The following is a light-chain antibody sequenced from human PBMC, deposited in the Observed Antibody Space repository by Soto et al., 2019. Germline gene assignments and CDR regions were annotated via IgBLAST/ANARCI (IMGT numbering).Light chain of an antibody. V-gene: IGKV1-5*03. CDR3: QQYNSHSPWT. CDR1: QSVSTW. Sequence: DIQMTHSPSTLPASLGPRVPIPCPASQSVSTWLAWYQQKPRKAPQVLISMASTLESGVPSRFSGSGSGTEFTLTISSLQPDDFATYYCQQYNSHSPWTFGQGTKVDIK. J-gene: IGKJ1*01. CDR2: MAS.